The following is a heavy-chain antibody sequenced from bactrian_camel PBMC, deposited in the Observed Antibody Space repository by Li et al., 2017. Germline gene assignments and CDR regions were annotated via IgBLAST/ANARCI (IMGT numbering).Heavy chain of an antibody. CDR2: IRRDGTT. V-gene: IGHV3S53*01. J-gene: IGHJ4*01. CDR3: AAVRVFYQTCPTTQTLNH. CDR1: GYATSAAC. D-gene: IGHD3*01. Sequence: HVQLVESGGGSVQTGGSLRLSCVASGYATSAACIGWFRQAPEREREAVATIRRDGTTTYAEVVKGRFTISKDNAKNTLYLQMDSLKPEDTAMYYCAAVRVFYQTCPTTQTLNHWGQGTQVTVS.